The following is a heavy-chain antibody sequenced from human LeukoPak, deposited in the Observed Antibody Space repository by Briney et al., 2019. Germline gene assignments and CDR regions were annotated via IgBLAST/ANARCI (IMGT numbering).Heavy chain of an antibody. CDR1: GFTFSSYS. CDR2: ISSSSSYI. CDR3: ASGYCSGGSCYGAFDI. J-gene: IGHJ3*02. D-gene: IGHD2-15*01. Sequence: PGGSLRLSCAAPGFTFSSYSMTWVRQAPGKGLEWVSSISSSSSYIYYADSVKGRFTISRDNAKNSLYLQMNSLRAEDTAVYYCASGYCSGGSCYGAFDIWGQGTMVTVSS. V-gene: IGHV3-21*01.